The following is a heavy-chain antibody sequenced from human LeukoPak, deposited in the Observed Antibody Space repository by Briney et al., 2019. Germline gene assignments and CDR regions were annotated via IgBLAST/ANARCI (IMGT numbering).Heavy chain of an antibody. CDR2: ISAYNGNT. V-gene: IGHV1-18*01. J-gene: IGHJ4*02. CDR1: GYTFTSYG. Sequence: GASVKVSCKASGYTFTSYGISWVRQAPGQGLEWMGWISAYNGNTNYAQKLQGRVTMTTDTSTSTAYMELRSLRSDDTAVYYCARGGRYDYVWGSYRPLHWVVDYWGQGTLVTVSS. D-gene: IGHD3-16*02. CDR3: ARGGRYDYVWGSYRPLHWVVDY.